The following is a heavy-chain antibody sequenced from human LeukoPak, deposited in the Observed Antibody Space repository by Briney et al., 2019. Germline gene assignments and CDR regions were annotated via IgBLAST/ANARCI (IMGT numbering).Heavy chain of an antibody. V-gene: IGHV4-34*01. CDR2: INHSGST. CDR3: ARGGVLATISY. D-gene: IGHD5-24*01. Sequence: PSATLSLTCAVYGGSFSGYYWSWIRQPPGKGLEWIGEINHSGSTNYNPSLKSRVTISVDTSKNQFSLKLSSVTAADTAVYYCARGGVLATISYWGQGTLVTVSS. CDR1: GGSFSGYY. J-gene: IGHJ4*02.